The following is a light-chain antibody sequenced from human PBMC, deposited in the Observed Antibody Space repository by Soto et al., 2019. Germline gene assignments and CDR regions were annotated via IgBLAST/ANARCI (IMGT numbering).Light chain of an antibody. CDR3: QVWDSNSDNYV. J-gene: IGLJ1*01. Sequence: SYELTQPPSVSVAPGQTARITCGGNNIGSKSVHWYQQKPGQAPVLVVYDDSGRPSGIPERFSGSNSGNTATLTISRVEAGDEADFFCQVWDSNSDNYVFGSGTKLTVL. CDR2: DDS. V-gene: IGLV3-21*02. CDR1: NIGSKS.